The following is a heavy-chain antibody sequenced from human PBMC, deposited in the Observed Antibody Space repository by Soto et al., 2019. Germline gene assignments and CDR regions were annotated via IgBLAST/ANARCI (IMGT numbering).Heavy chain of an antibody. CDR1: GFTFSSYS. D-gene: IGHD2-2*01. CDR3: ARPLGYCSSTSCYAGYYYYYMDV. CDR2: ISSSNSYI. Sequence: GGSLRLSCAASGFTFSSYSMNWVRQAPGKGLEWVSSISSSNSYIYYADSVKGRFTISRDNAKNSLYLQMNSLRAEDTAVYYCARPLGYCSSTSCYAGYYYYYMDVWGKGTTVTVSS. J-gene: IGHJ6*03. V-gene: IGHV3-21*01.